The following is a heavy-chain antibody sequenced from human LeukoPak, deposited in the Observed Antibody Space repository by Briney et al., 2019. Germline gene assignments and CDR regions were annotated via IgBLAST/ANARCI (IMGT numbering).Heavy chain of an antibody. CDR2: IYTSGST. V-gene: IGHV4-4*07. CDR1: AGSISSYY. D-gene: IGHD3-10*01. J-gene: IGHJ5*02. Sequence: SETLSLTCTVSAGSISSYYWSWIRQPAGKGLEWIGRIYTSGSTNYNPSLKSRVTMSVDTSKNQFSLKLSSVTAADTAVYYCARDWGVWFGELYSLAWFDPWGQGTLVTVSS. CDR3: ARDWGVWFGELYSLAWFDP.